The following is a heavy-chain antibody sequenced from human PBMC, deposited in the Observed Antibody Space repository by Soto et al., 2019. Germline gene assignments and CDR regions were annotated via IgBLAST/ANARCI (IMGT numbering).Heavy chain of an antibody. CDR3: ARPPGGAYPSY. J-gene: IGHJ4*02. CDR1: GYSFTSNW. V-gene: IGHV5-51*01. Sequence: GESLKISCRTSGYSFTSNWIGWVRQKPGKGLEWMGIIYPGDSDTRYSPSFQGQVTISADKSISTAYLQWSSLKTSDTAMYYWARPPGGAYPSYWGQGTLGTVSA. CDR2: IYPGDSDT.